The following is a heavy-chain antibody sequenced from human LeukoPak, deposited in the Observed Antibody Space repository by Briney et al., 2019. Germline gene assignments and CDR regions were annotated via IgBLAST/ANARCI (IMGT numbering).Heavy chain of an antibody. J-gene: IGHJ3*02. Sequence: GGSLRLSCAASGFTFSSYTMNWVRQAPGKGLEWVSSISSSRSYIYYADSVKGRFTISRDNAKNSLYLQMNSLRAEDTAVYYCARDYCSSTSCYSAFDIWGQGTMVTVSS. CDR1: GFTFSSYT. CDR3: ARDYCSSTSCYSAFDI. CDR2: ISSSRSYI. D-gene: IGHD2-2*02. V-gene: IGHV3-21*01.